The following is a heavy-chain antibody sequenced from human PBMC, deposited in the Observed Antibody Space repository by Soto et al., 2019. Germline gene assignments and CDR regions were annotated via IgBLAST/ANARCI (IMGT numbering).Heavy chain of an antibody. Sequence: ASVKVSCKASGYTFTSYDINWVRQATGQGLEWMGWMNPNSGNTGCAQKFQGRVTMTRNTSISTAYMEPSSLRSEDTAVYYCAREDYDYVWGSYRYTDYWGQGTLVTVSS. CDR3: AREDYDYVWGSYRYTDY. J-gene: IGHJ4*02. CDR1: GYTFTSYD. CDR2: MNPNSGNT. V-gene: IGHV1-8*01. D-gene: IGHD3-16*02.